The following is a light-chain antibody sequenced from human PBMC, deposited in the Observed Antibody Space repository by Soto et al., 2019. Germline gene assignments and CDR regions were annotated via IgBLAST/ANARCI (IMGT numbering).Light chain of an antibody. V-gene: IGKV1-5*03. Sequence: DIQMTQSPSTLSASVGDRVTITCRASQSISSWLAWYQQKPGKAPKLLIYKASSLESGVPSRFSGSGSGTESTLTISSLQPDDFATYYCQHHGTFGQGTKVEIK. J-gene: IGKJ1*01. CDR1: QSISSW. CDR3: QHHGT. CDR2: KAS.